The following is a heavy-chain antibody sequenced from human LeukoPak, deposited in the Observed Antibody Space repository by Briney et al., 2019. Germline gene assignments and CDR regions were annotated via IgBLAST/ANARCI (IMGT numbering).Heavy chain of an antibody. CDR2: ISTSSRYI. V-gene: IGHV3-21*06. Sequence: GGSLRLSCAASGFTLSTFDMNWVRQAPGKGLEWVSSISTSSRYIYYRDSVKGRFTISRDDAKNSLYLQMNSLTVENTAVYYCARADCSGSTCYLRHSWFDPWGQGTLVTVSS. J-gene: IGHJ5*02. CDR3: ARADCSGSTCYLRHSWFDP. CDR1: GFTLSTFD. D-gene: IGHD2-2*01.